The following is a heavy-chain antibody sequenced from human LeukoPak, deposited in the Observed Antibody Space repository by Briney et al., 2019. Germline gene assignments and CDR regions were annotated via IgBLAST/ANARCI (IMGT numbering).Heavy chain of an antibody. Sequence: SETLSLTCSVSGGSITGYSWSWIRQTPGKGLEWIGFIYYNGDTHYNPSLNSRLSMSVDTPNKQFSLNLRSVTAADTAVYYCVRGPYGSSISNWFDPWGQGLLVTVSS. CDR3: VRGPYGSSISNWFDP. CDR1: GGSITGYS. J-gene: IGHJ5*02. D-gene: IGHD3-10*01. CDR2: IYYNGDT. V-gene: IGHV4-59*01.